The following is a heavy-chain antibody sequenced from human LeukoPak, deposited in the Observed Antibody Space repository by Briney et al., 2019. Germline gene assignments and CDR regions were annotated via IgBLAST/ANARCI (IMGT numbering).Heavy chain of an antibody. CDR3: ATLPIVVVPAAGPDYYMDV. J-gene: IGHJ6*03. Sequence: GASVKVSCKVSGYTLTELSMHWVRQAPGKGLEWMGGFDPEDGETIYAQKFQGRVTMTEDTSTDTAYMELSSLRSEDTAVYYCATLPIVVVPAAGPDYYMDVWGKGTTVTVSS. V-gene: IGHV1-24*01. D-gene: IGHD2-2*01. CDR1: GYTLTELS. CDR2: FDPEDGET.